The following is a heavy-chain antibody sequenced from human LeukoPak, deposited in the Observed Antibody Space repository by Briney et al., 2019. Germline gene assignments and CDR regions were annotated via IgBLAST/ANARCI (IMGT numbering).Heavy chain of an antibody. Sequence: GFLRLSCAASGFSFSDYYMSWIRQAPGKGLGWVSYISSTGSAIYYADSVEGRFTISRDNSKNSVYLQMNSLRAEDTAVYYCARRTGSYRTFDFWGQGTLVTVSS. CDR1: GFSFSDYY. CDR2: ISSTGSAI. V-gene: IGHV3-11*01. D-gene: IGHD1-1*01. J-gene: IGHJ4*02. CDR3: ARRTGSYRTFDF.